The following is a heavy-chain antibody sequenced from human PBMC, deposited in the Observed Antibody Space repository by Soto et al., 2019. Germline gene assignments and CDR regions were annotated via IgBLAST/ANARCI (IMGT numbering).Heavy chain of an antibody. CDR2: IIPIFGTA. V-gene: IGHV1-69*13. D-gene: IGHD3-22*01. J-gene: IGHJ4*02. Sequence: ASVKVSCKASGGTFSSYAISWVRQAPGQGLEWMGGIIPIFGTANYAQKFRGRVTITADESTSTAYMELSSLRSEDTAVYYCARGYYDSSGYPRGLFDYWGQGTLVTVSS. CDR3: ARGYYDSSGYPRGLFDY. CDR1: GGTFSSYA.